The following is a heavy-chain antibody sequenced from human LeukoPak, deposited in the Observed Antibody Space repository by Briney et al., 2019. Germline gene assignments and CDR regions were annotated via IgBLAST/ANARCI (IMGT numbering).Heavy chain of an antibody. J-gene: IGHJ5*02. Sequence: SETLSLTCTVSGGSISSSYWNWIRHSAGKGLEWIGRIYVLGITNYNPSLESRVSMSIDTSKNQFSLKLSSVTAADTAVYYCAEEKGFDPWGQGTLVTVSS. CDR3: AEEKGFDP. CDR2: IYVLGIT. V-gene: IGHV4-4*07. CDR1: GGSISSSY.